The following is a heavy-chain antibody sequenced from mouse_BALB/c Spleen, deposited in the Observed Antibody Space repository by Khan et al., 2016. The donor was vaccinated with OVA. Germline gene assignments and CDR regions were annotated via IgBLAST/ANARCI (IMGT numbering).Heavy chain of an antibody. D-gene: IGHD1-1*01. CDR3: ARDYYGPYYAMHY. CDR2: IWAGGNS. Sequence: QVQLKESGPGLVAPTQSLSITCTVSGFSLTSYGLHWVRQPPGKGLEWLGVIWAGGNSNYNSALMSRLSISKDNPKSQVFLKMNSLQTDDTAMYYCARDYYGPYYAMHYWGQGTSVTVSS. V-gene: IGHV2-9*02. J-gene: IGHJ4*01. CDR1: GFSLTSYG.